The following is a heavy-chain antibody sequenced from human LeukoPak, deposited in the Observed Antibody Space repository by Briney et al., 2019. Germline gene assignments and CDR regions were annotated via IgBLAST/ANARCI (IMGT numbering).Heavy chain of an antibody. D-gene: IGHD2-2*01. Sequence: GESLKISCKGSEYSFANYWIGWVRQMPGKGLEWMGIIFPDDSDTRYSPSFQGQVTISADKSISTAYLQWSSLKASDTAMYYCARQGWLGYCSSTSCLPLDYWGQGTLVTVSS. CDR2: IFPDDSDT. CDR3: ARQGWLGYCSSTSCLPLDY. J-gene: IGHJ4*02. V-gene: IGHV5-51*01. CDR1: EYSFANYW.